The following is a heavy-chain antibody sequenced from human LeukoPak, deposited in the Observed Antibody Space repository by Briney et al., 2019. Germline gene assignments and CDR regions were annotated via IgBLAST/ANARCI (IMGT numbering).Heavy chain of an antibody. D-gene: IGHD3-10*01. V-gene: IGHV1-2*02. CDR2: INPNSGGT. CDR3: ARDLYGSGSHNRDY. Sequence: ASVKVSCKASGYTFTGYYMHWVRQAPGQGLEWMGWINPNSGGTNCAQKFQGRVTMTRDTSISTAYMELSRLRSDDTAVYYCARDLYGSGSHNRDYWGQGTLVTVSS. J-gene: IGHJ4*02. CDR1: GYTFTGYY.